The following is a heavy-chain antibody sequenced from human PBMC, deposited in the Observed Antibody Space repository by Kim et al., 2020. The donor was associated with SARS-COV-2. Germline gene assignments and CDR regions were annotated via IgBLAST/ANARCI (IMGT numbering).Heavy chain of an antibody. CDR3: ARDLLVGATSYGMDV. CDR1: GFIFSSYG. Sequence: GGSLRLSCAASGFIFSSYGMHWVRQAPGKGLEWVAVIGYDGSNKYYADSVKGRFTISRDNSKNTLYLQMNSLRAEDTAVYYCARDLLVGATSYGMDVWGQGTTVTVSS. J-gene: IGHJ6*02. CDR2: IGYDGSNK. V-gene: IGHV3-33*01. D-gene: IGHD1-26*01.